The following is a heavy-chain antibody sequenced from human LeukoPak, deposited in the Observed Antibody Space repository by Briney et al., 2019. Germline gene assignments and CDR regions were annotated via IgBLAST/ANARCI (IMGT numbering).Heavy chain of an antibody. CDR2: IYYSGST. Sequence: SWVRQPPGKGLEWIGYIYYSGSTYYNPSLKSRVTISVDTSKNQFSLKLSSVTAADTAVYYCARDHIVVVGHYYYYYMDVWGKGTTVTVSS. V-gene: IGHV4-30-4*08. D-gene: IGHD2-2*01. J-gene: IGHJ6*03. CDR3: ARDHIVVVGHYYYYYMDV.